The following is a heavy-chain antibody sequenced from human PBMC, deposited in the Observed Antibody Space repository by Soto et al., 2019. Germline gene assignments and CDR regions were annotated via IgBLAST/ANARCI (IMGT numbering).Heavy chain of an antibody. CDR3: ATGSYCWHQIRSWYFDY. CDR2: IYHSGST. CDR1: GGSISSSNW. Sequence: SETLSLTCAVSGGSISSSNWWSWVRQPPGKGLELIGEIYHSGSTNYNPSLKSRVTISVDKSKNQFSLKLSSVTAADTAVYYCATGSYCWHQIRSWYFDYWGQRTLVPVSP. J-gene: IGHJ4*02. V-gene: IGHV4-4*02. D-gene: IGHD2-8*02.